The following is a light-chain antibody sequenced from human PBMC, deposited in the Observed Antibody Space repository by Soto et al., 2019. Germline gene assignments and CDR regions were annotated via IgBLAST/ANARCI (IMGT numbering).Light chain of an antibody. CDR1: SSNIGRHY. CDR2: DNN. V-gene: IGLV1-51*01. CDR3: GVWNSTLRV. J-gene: IGLJ3*02. Sequence: QSVLTQPPSVSAAPGQRVTISCSGSSSNIGRHYVAWYQQLPGTAPKLLIYDNNMRPSGIPDRFSGSKSGTSATLAITGLHTEDEADYYCGVWNSTLRVFGGGTKLTVL.